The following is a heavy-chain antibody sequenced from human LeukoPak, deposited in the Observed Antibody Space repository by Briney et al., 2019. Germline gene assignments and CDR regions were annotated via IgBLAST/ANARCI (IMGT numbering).Heavy chain of an antibody. V-gene: IGHV4-61*01. CDR3: ARDGDSSGNFDY. D-gene: IGHD3-22*01. CDR1: GGSVSSGSYY. J-gene: IGHJ4*02. CDR2: IYYSGNT. Sequence: SETLSLTCTVSGGSVSSGSYYWSWIRQPLGKGLEWIGYIYYSGNTNYNPSLKSRVTISLDTSKNQFSLKLSSVTAADTAVYYCARDGDSSGNFDYWGQGTLVTVSS.